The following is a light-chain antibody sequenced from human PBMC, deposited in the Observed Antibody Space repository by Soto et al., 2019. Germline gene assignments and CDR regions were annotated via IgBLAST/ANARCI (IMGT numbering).Light chain of an antibody. CDR1: QSIGNF. Sequence: DIQMTQSPSSLSASVGDRVTITCRASQSIGNFLNWYQRRPGKAPRLLMHATSSLETGVPSRFSGSGSGTYFTLTINSLQPEDFATYYCQQHYNIPLTFGGGTKVDIK. CDR2: ATS. V-gene: IGKV1-39*01. J-gene: IGKJ4*01. CDR3: QQHYNIPLT.